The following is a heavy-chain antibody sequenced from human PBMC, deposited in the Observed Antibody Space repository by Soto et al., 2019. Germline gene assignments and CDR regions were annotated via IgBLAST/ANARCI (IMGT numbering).Heavy chain of an antibody. D-gene: IGHD1-26*01. CDR2: INSDGSST. CDR1: GFTFSSYW. CDR3: SRVGGSTWH. V-gene: IGHV3-74*01. J-gene: IGHJ4*02. Sequence: GGSLRLSCAASGFTFSSYWMHWVRQAPGKGLVWVSRINSDGSSTNYADFVKGRFTISRDNAKSTLYLQMNSLRVEDTAVYYCSRVGGSTWHWGQGTLVTVSS.